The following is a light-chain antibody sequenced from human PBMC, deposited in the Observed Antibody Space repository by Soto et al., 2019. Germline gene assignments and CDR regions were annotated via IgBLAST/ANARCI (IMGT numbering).Light chain of an antibody. CDR3: QSYASSLVYV. J-gene: IGLJ1*01. Sequence: QSVRTQPPSGSGAPGQRGTISCTGSSSNIGAGYDVHWYQQLPGTAPKLLIYGNSNRPSGVPDRFSGSKSGTSASLAITGLQAEDEADYYCQSYASSLVYVFGTGTKVTVL. CDR2: GNS. V-gene: IGLV1-40*01. CDR1: SSNIGAGYD.